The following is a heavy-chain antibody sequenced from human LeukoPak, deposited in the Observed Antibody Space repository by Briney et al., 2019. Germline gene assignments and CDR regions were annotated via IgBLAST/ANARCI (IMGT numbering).Heavy chain of an antibody. Sequence: PSQTLSLTCAVSGGSISSGGYSWSWIRQPPGKGLEWIGYIYHSGSTYYNPSLKSRVTISIDESKNQFFLNLSSVTAADTAVYYCAGLVGRYSSGLYYYYFDYWGQGTLVTVSS. CDR1: GGSISSGGYS. V-gene: IGHV4-30-2*01. J-gene: IGHJ4*02. CDR2: IYHSGST. CDR3: AGLVGRYSSGLYYYYFDY. D-gene: IGHD3-22*01.